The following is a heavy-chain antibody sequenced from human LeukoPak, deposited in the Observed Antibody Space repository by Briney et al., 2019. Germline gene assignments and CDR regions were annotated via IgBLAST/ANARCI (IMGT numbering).Heavy chain of an antibody. Sequence: SETLSLTCTVSGGSISSSSYYWGWIRQPPGKGLEWIGSIYYSGSTYYNPSLKSRVTISVDTSKNQFSLKLSSVTAADTAVYYCAREKVAARWTRWFDPWGQGTLVTVSS. CDR1: GGSISSSSYY. V-gene: IGHV4-39*07. CDR2: IYYSGST. J-gene: IGHJ5*02. D-gene: IGHD2-15*01. CDR3: AREKVAARWTRWFDP.